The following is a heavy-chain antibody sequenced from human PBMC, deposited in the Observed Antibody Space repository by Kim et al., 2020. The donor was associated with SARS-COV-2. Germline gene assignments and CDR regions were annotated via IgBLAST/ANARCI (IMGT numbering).Heavy chain of an antibody. D-gene: IGHD6-13*01. J-gene: IGHJ6*02. Sequence: GGSLRLSCAASGFTFSDYYMSWIRQAPGKGLEWVSYISSSGSTIYYADSVKGRFTISRDNAKNSLYLQMNSLRAEDTAVYYCASGQTGWGSSWYFDVPYYYYGMDVWGQGTTVTVSS. CDR3: ASGQTGWGSSWYFDVPYYYYGMDV. CDR1: GFTFSDYY. V-gene: IGHV3-11*01. CDR2: ISSSGSTI.